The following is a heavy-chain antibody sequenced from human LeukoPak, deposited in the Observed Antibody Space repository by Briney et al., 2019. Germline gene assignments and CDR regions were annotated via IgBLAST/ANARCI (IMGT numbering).Heavy chain of an antibody. V-gene: IGHV4-34*01. J-gene: IGHJ5*02. CDR2: INHSGST. Sequence: PSETLSLTCAVYGGSFSGYYWSWIRQPPGKGLEWIGEINHSGSTNCNPSLKSRVTISVDTSKNQFSLKLSSVTAADTAVYYCARGRAYSSSWYEAWFDPWGQGTLVTVSS. CDR1: GGSFSGYY. D-gene: IGHD6-13*01. CDR3: ARGRAYSSSWYEAWFDP.